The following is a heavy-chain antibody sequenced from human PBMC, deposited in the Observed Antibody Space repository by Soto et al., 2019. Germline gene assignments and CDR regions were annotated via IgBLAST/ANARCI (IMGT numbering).Heavy chain of an antibody. CDR1: GFIFNEYG. V-gene: IGHV3-74*01. Sequence: GGSLRLSCAASGFIFNEYGMHWVRQAPGKGLVWVSRIISDGSSTSYADSVKGRFTISRDNAKNTLYLQMNSLRAEDTAVYYCATGLSTRGYYMDAWGKGTTVTVSS. CDR3: ATGLSTRGYYMDA. D-gene: IGHD1-26*01. J-gene: IGHJ6*03. CDR2: IISDGSST.